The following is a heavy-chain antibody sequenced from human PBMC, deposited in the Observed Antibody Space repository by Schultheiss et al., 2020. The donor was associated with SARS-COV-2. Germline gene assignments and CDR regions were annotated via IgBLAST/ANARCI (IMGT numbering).Heavy chain of an antibody. V-gene: IGHV3-9*01. Sequence: SLKISCAASGFTFSSYAMHWVRQAPGKGLEWVSGISWNSGSIGYADSVKGRFTISRDNAKNSLYLQMNSLRAEDTALYYCAKDRTPMVQGVIVSWGQGTLVTVSS. CDR2: ISWNSGSI. D-gene: IGHD3-10*01. CDR3: AKDRTPMVQGVIVS. J-gene: IGHJ4*02. CDR1: GFTFSSYA.